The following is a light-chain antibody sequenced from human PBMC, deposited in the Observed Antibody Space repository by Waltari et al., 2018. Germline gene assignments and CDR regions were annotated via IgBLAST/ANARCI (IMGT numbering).Light chain of an antibody. CDR1: HYISNY. Sequence: DIQMTQSPSSLSASVGDRVTITCQASHYISNYLNWYQQKPGKAPKRLIYDASNLETGVPSRFSGSGSGTDFSFTISSLQPEDIATYYCQQFDNLVYTFGQGTKLEIK. CDR3: QQFDNLVYT. V-gene: IGKV1-33*01. CDR2: DAS. J-gene: IGKJ2*01.